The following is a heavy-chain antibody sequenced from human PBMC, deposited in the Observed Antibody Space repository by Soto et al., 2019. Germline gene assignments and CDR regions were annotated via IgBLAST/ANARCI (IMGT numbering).Heavy chain of an antibody. J-gene: IGHJ4*02. CDR2: INAGNGNT. CDR1: GYTFTSYA. CDR3: ARASLRYFDWLLRPYYFDC. V-gene: IGHV1-3*01. D-gene: IGHD3-9*01. Sequence: ASVKVSCKASGYTFTSYAMHWVRQAPGQRLEWMGWINAGNGNTKYSQKFQGRVTITRDTSASTAYMELSSLRSEDTAVYYCARASLRYFDWLLRPYYFDCWGQGTLVTVSS.